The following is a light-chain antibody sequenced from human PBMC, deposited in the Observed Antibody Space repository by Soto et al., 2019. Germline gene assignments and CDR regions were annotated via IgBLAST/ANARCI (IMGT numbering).Light chain of an antibody. V-gene: IGKV1-33*01. CDR2: DAS. CDR3: QQYDNLPLT. J-gene: IGKJ4*01. Sequence: DIQMTQSPSSLSASVGDRVTITFQASQDISNYLNWYQQKPGKAPKLLIYDASNLETGVPSRFSGSGSGTDFTFTISSLQPEDIATYYCQQYDNLPLTFGGGTKVRSN. CDR1: QDISNY.